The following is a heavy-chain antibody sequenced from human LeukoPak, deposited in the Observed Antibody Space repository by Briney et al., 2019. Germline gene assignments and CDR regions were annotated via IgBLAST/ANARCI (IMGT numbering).Heavy chain of an antibody. D-gene: IGHD3-10*02. Sequence: SGGSLRLSCAASGFTFSSYSMKWVRQAPGKGLEWVSSISSSSYIYYADSMKGRFTISRDNAKNTLYLQMNSLRAEDTAVYYCARGTMFPNYFDYWGQGTLVTVSS. CDR3: ARGTMFPNYFDY. J-gene: IGHJ4*02. V-gene: IGHV3-21*01. CDR1: GFTFSSYS. CDR2: ISSSSYI.